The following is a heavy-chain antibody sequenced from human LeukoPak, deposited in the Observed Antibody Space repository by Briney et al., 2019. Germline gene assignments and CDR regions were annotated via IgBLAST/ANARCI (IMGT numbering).Heavy chain of an antibody. Sequence: SGPTLVKPTETLTLTCTVSGFSLSNARMGVSWIRQPPGKALEWLAHIFSNDEKSYTTSLKSRLTISKDTSKSQVVLTMTNMDPVDTATYYCARLTTAFYYFDYWGQGTLVTVSS. CDR1: GFSLSNARMG. CDR2: IFSNDEK. J-gene: IGHJ4*02. D-gene: IGHD4-11*01. V-gene: IGHV2-26*02. CDR3: ARLTTAFYYFDY.